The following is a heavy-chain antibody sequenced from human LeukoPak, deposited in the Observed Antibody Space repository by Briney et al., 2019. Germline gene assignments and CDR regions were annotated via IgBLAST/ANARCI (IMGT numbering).Heavy chain of an antibody. J-gene: IGHJ4*02. CDR1: GFTFDDYA. V-gene: IGHV3-9*01. D-gene: IGHD3-22*01. CDR2: ISWNSGSI. Sequence: GGSLRLSCAASGFTFDDYAMHWVRQAPGKGLEWVSGISWNSGSIGYADSVKGRFTISRDNAKNSLYLQMNSLRAGDTALYYCAKMGRNYYDSSGYFGYFDYWGQGTLVTVSS. CDR3: AKMGRNYYDSSGYFGYFDY.